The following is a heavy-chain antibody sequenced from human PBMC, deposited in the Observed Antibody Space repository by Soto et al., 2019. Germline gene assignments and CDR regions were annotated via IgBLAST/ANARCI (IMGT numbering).Heavy chain of an antibody. CDR2: ISGSGGST. J-gene: IGHJ4*02. CDR1: GFTFSSYA. CDR3: AKMRARWQQVDY. Sequence: GGSLRLSCAASGFTFSSYAMSWVRQTPGKGLEWVSAISGSGGSTYYADSVKGRFTISRDNSKNTLYLQMNSLRAEDTAVYYCAKMRARWQQVDYWGQGTLVTVSS. V-gene: IGHV3-23*01. D-gene: IGHD2-15*01.